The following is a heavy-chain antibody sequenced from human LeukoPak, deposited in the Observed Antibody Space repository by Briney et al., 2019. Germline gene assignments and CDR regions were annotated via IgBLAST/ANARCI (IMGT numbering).Heavy chain of an antibody. CDR1: GASISNYH. CDR2: IFYSGTT. D-gene: IGHD4-23*01. Sequence: PSETLPLTCTVSGASISNYHWSWIRQPPGKGLEWIGYIFYSGTTNYNPSLKSRVTVSLDTSKNQFSLQLRSVTAADTAVYYCARFTTVVPAFWYFDLWGRGTLVTVSS. V-gene: IGHV4-59*08. CDR3: ARFTTVVPAFWYFDL. J-gene: IGHJ2*01.